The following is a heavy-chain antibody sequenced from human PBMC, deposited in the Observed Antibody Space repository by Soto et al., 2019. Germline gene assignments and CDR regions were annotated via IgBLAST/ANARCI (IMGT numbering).Heavy chain of an antibody. V-gene: IGHV3-23*01. Sequence: EVQLLESGGGLVQPGGSLRLSCAASGFTFSSYARSWVRQAPGKGLEWVSAISGSVGSTYYADSVKGRFTISRDNYKNTLYLRMNSLRAGDTAVYYCAKDLGDYIWGSYRYSYDAFDIWGQGTMVTVSS. CDR3: AKDLGDYIWGSYRYSYDAFDI. J-gene: IGHJ3*02. D-gene: IGHD3-16*02. CDR1: GFTFSSYA. CDR2: ISGSVGST.